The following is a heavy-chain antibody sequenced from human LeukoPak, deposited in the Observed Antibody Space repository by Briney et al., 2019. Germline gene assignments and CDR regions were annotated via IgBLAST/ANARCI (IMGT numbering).Heavy chain of an antibody. CDR1: GFTFSSYA. CDR2: ISGSGGST. V-gene: IGHV3-23*01. CDR3: AKGDQLYGTYYYYGMDV. Sequence: PGGSLRLSCAASGFTFSSYAMSWVRQAPGKGLEWVSAISGSGGSTYYADSVKGRFTISRDNSKNTLYLQMNSLRAEDTAVYYCAKGDQLYGTYYYYGMDVWGQGTTVTVSS. J-gene: IGHJ6*02. D-gene: IGHD1-1*01.